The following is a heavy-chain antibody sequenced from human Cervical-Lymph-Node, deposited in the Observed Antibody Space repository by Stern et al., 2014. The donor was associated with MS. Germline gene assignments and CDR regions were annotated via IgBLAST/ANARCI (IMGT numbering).Heavy chain of an antibody. CDR2: IYYTGNS. Sequence: QLQLQESGPGLVKPSETLSLTCTVSGGSLSPYYWSWIRQPPGKTLEWIGDIYYTGNSDYSPSLKSRVTISVDTAKNQFSLKMSSVTAADTAVYYCARGALGPPEKYWGQGTLVTVSS. V-gene: IGHV4-59*01. CDR3: ARGALGPPEKY. CDR1: GGSLSPYY. J-gene: IGHJ4*02. D-gene: IGHD3-16*01.